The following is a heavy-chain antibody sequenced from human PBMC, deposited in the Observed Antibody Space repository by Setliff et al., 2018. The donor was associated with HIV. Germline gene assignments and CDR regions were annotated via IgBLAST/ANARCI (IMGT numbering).Heavy chain of an antibody. D-gene: IGHD3-10*01. J-gene: IGHJ4*02. CDR1: GGSFSGYY. Sequence: SETLSLTCAVYGGSFSGYYWSWLRQPPGKGLEWIGEIDHSGRTKYHASLKSRVTISIDTSKNQISLKLSSVTAADTAVYYCARGLNYYGSGSYLPLGYWGQGTLVTVSS. CDR3: ARGLNYYGSGSYLPLGY. V-gene: IGHV4-34*01. CDR2: IDHSGRT.